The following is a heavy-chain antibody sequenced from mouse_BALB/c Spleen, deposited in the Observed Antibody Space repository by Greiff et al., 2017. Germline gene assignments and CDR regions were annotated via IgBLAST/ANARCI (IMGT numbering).Heavy chain of an antibody. CDR3: AREGGNYEDYFDY. CDR2: ISNLAYSI. J-gene: IGHJ2*01. CDR1: GFTFSDYG. D-gene: IGHD2-1*01. Sequence: DVKLVESGGGLVQPGGSRKLSCAASGFTFSDYGMAWVRQAPGKGPEWVAFISNLAYSIYYADTVTGRFTISRENAKNTLYLEMSSLRSEDTAMYYCAREGGNYEDYFDYWGQGTTLTVSS. V-gene: IGHV5-15*02.